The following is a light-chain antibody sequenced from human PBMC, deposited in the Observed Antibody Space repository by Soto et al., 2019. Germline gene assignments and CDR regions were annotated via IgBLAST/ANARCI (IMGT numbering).Light chain of an antibody. CDR3: QQYGSSIT. V-gene: IGKV3-20*01. Sequence: EIVLTYSPGTLSLSLWEIATLSCRASQSVSSSYLAWYQQKPGQAPRLLMSRTSSRATGIPDRFSGSGSGTDFTLTISRLEPEDFAIYYCQQYGSSITFGQGTRLEIK. J-gene: IGKJ5*01. CDR2: RTS. CDR1: QSVSSSY.